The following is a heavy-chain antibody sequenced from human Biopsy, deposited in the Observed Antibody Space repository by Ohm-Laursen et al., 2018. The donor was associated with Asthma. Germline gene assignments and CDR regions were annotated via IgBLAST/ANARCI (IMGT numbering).Heavy chain of an antibody. D-gene: IGHD3/OR15-3a*01. CDR3: ARAIRLEDFLTGSFTSYFDN. CDR1: GFSLRNGGEG. V-gene: IGHV2-5*01. Sequence: TQTLTLTRSFSGFSLRNGGEGGGWIRQPPVRAPEWLAVIFWNDNKHYSSSLKTRLSMTKGTSRNRVVLAMTNMEPRDTATYFCARAIRLEDFLTGSFTSYFDNWDLGTLVSVS. CDR2: IFWNDNK. J-gene: IGHJ4*01.